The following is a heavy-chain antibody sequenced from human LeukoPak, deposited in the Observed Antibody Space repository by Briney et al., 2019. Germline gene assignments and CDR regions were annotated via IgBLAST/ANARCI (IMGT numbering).Heavy chain of an antibody. J-gene: IGHJ6*02. Sequence: ASVKVSCKASGYTFTRYFMHWVRQAPGQGLEWMGWINPNSGGTHYEQKFQGRVTMTRDTSISTAYMELGRLRSDDTAVYFCARDHGITPGQWLKCYYGRDVGGQGTTVTVSS. CDR3: ARDHGITPGQWLKCYYGRDV. CDR2: INPNSGGT. V-gene: IGHV1-2*02. CDR1: GYTFTRYF. D-gene: IGHD6-19*01.